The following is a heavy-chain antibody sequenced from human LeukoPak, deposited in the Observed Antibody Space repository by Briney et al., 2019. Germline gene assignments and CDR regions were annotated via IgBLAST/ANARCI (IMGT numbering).Heavy chain of an antibody. Sequence: SETLSLTCTVSGGSISSGSYYWSWIRQPAGKGLEWIGRIYTSGSTNYHPSLKSRVTISVDTSKNQFSMKLSSVTAADTAVYYCARERGYCSSTSCYHYYYYYYYMDVWGKGTTVTISS. J-gene: IGHJ6*03. CDR3: ARERGYCSSTSCYHYYYYYYYMDV. CDR1: GGSISSGSYY. V-gene: IGHV4-61*02. CDR2: IYTSGST. D-gene: IGHD2-2*01.